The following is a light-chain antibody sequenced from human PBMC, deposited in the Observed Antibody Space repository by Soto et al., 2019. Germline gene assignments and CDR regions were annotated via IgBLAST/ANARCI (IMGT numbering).Light chain of an antibody. CDR1: SSDVGNYNL. V-gene: IGLV2-23*02. Sequence: QSALTQPASVSGSPGQSITISCTGTSSDVGNYNLVSWYQQHPGKAPKLIIYEVSERPSGVSNRFSGSKSGNTASLTISGLQAEDEADYYCCAYAGHNVFDVFGGGTKLTV. J-gene: IGLJ2*01. CDR3: CAYAGHNVFDV. CDR2: EVS.